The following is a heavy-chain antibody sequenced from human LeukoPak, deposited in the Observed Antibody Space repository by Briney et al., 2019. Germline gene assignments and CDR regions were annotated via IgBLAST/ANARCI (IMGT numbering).Heavy chain of an antibody. Sequence: GGSLRLSCAASGFTFSSYAMSWVRQAPGKGLEWVSYISSSGSTIHYADSVKGRFTISRDNAKNSLYLQMNSLRAEDTAVYYCARSSSWYDVYYYGMDVWGQGTTVTVSS. J-gene: IGHJ6*02. CDR1: GFTFSSYA. CDR3: ARSSSWYDVYYYGMDV. V-gene: IGHV3-48*04. CDR2: ISSSGSTI. D-gene: IGHD6-13*01.